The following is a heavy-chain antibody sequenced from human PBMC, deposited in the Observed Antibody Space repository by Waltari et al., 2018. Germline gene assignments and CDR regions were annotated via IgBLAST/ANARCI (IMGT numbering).Heavy chain of an antibody. Sequence: EVQLVESGGGLVKPGGSLRLSCAASGFTFGSYSMNWVRQAPGKGLEWVSSISSSSYIYYADSVKGRFTISRDNAKNSLYLQMNSLRAEDTAVYYCARGIAAAVYYFDYWGQGTLVTVSS. CDR3: ARGIAAAVYYFDY. CDR2: ISSSSYI. J-gene: IGHJ4*02. D-gene: IGHD6-13*01. V-gene: IGHV3-21*03. CDR1: GFTFGSYS.